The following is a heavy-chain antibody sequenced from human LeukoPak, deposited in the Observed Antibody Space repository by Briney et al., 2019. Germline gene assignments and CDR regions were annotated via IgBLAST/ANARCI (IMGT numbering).Heavy chain of an antibody. V-gene: IGHV1-18*01. Sequence: ASVKVSCKSSVYTFTSYGMSWVRQAPGQGLEWMGWINTYNDNTDYAQKVQGRVTMTTDTSTSTAYMQLTSLRSDDTAVYYCARGWELHEWGQGTLVTVSS. CDR1: VYTFTSYG. CDR3: ARGWELHE. J-gene: IGHJ4*02. CDR2: INTYNDNT. D-gene: IGHD1-26*01.